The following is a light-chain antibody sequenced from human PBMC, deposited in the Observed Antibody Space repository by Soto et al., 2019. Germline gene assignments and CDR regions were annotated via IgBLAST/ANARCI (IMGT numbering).Light chain of an antibody. Sequence: EIVLTQSPATLSLSPGERATLSSRASQGVSSNLACYQQKPAQAPRLLIYDATNRATGIPARFSGSGSGTNFTLTISSLEPEDFAVYYCQQRSNWPITFGQGTRLEIK. CDR1: QGVSSN. CDR3: QQRSNWPIT. J-gene: IGKJ5*01. V-gene: IGKV3-11*01. CDR2: DAT.